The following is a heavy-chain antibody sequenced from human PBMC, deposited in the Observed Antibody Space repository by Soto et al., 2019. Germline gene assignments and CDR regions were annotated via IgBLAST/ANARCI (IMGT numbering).Heavy chain of an antibody. Sequence: PGGSLRLSCAASGFTFSSYGMHWVRQAPGKGLERVAVIWYDGSNKYYADSVKGRFTISRANSKNTLYLQMNSLRAEDTAVYYCARYDGYGGNYYYYGMDVCGQGTTVTVSS. V-gene: IGHV3-33*01. CDR3: ARYDGYGGNYYYYGMDV. CDR1: GFTFSSYG. D-gene: IGHD2-15*01. CDR2: IWYDGSNK. J-gene: IGHJ6*02.